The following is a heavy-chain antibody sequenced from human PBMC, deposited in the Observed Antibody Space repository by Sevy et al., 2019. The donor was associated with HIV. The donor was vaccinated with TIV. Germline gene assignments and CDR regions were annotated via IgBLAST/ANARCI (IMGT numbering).Heavy chain of an antibody. CDR2: ISSSGSSI. CDR1: GFTFSSYD. CDR3: TRNGGAFDNGFDP. D-gene: IGHD2-8*01. V-gene: IGHV3-48*03. J-gene: IGHJ5*02. Sequence: GGSLRLSCTASGFTFSSYDMNWVRQAPGKGLEWVSKISSSGSSIYYADSVKGRLTTSRDNAKNSLNLQMNSLRAEDTAVYYCTRNGGAFDNGFDPWGQGTLVTVSS.